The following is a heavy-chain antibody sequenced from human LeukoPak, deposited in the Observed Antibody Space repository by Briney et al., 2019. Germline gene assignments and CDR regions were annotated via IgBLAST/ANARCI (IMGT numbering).Heavy chain of an antibody. J-gene: IGHJ4*02. V-gene: IGHV3-7*01. CDR2: INQGGSDQ. CDR3: VRDRDWGFDY. Sequence: SGGSLRLSCAASGFTFSNYWMTWVRQAPGKGLEWVANINQGGSDQYYADSVQGRFTISRDNAKNSLYLQMNSLRAEDTAVYYCVRDRDWGFDYWGQGTLVTVSS. D-gene: IGHD3/OR15-3a*01. CDR1: GFTFSNYW.